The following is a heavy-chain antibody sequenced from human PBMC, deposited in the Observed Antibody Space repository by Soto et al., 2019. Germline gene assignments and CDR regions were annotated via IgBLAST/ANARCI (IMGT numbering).Heavy chain of an antibody. Sequence: QVHLQESGPGLVKPSETLPLFCNFSGGSMNNNYWSWIRRAPGKGLEWIGYVFYTGTTNYNPSLKSRVTISVDTSKKQFFLSLSSVTAADTAVYYCARSLTVTRFDQWGQGTRVTVS. CDR2: VFYTGTT. V-gene: IGHV4-59*01. J-gene: IGHJ4*02. CDR3: ARSLTVTRFDQ. D-gene: IGHD4-17*01. CDR1: GGSMNNNY.